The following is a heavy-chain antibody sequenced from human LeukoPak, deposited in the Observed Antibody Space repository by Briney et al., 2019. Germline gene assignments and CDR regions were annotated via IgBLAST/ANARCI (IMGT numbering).Heavy chain of an antibody. J-gene: IGHJ5*02. CDR1: GVSFSGYY. CDR2: INHSGST. CDR3: ARGTDYSSSDNWFDP. Sequence: SETLSLTCAVYGVSFSGYYWSWIRQPPGKGLEWIGEINHSGSTNYNPSLKSRVTISVDTSKNQFSLKLSSVTAADTAVYYCARGTDYSSSDNWFDPWGQGTLVTVSS. D-gene: IGHD6-6*01. V-gene: IGHV4-34*01.